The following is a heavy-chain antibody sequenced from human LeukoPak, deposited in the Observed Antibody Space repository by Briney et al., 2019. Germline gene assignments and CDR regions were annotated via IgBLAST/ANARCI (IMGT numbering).Heavy chain of an antibody. CDR2: IYLSGGT. V-gene: IGHV4-39*02. CDR1: GGSISSSPYY. J-gene: IGHJ4*02. Sequence: SETLSLTCSVSGGSISSSPYYWGRIRQPPGKGVEWIGRIYLSGGTAYNPSLKSRVTTSVNTSKNQLSLRLSSVTAAGTAVYLCARGRLTPLDYGGRGPLATAPS. D-gene: IGHD4/OR15-4a*01. CDR3: ARGRLTPLDY.